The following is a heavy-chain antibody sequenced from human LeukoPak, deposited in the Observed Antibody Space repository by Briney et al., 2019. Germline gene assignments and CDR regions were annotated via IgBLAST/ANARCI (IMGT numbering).Heavy chain of an antibody. Sequence: GGSLRLSCVVSGISFSGSWTTWVRQAPGRGLESVANINEDGSVTYFMDSVKGRFAISRDNANNSVFLQLKSLRAEDTAVYYCATGRLQPAHWGQGTLVTVSS. J-gene: IGHJ4*02. CDR1: GISFSGSW. CDR3: ATGRLQPAH. CDR2: INEDGSVT. D-gene: IGHD2-2*01. V-gene: IGHV3-7*01.